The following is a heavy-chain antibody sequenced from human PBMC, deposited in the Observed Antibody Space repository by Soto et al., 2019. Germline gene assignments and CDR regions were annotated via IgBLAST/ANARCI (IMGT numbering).Heavy chain of an antibody. CDR2: IIPIFGTA. J-gene: IGHJ4*02. D-gene: IGHD3-10*01. CDR3: ARPDSDYGSGWMVED. Sequence: QVQLVQSGAEVKTPGSSVKVSCKASGGTFSSYAISWVRQAPGQGLEWMGGIIPIFGTANYAQKFQARVTITADESTSTAYMELGSLRSEDTVVYYCARPDSDYGSGWMVEDWGQGTLVTVSS. CDR1: GGTFSSYA. V-gene: IGHV1-69*01.